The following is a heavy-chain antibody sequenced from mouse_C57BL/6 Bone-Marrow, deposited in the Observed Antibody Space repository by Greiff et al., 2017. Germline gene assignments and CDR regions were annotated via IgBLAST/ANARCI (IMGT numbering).Heavy chain of an antibody. D-gene: IGHD2-3*01. CDR3: ARSGWSYAMDY. Sequence: VQLQQPGAELVKPGASVKLSCKASGYTFTSYWMQWVKQRPGPGLEWIGEIDPSDSYTNYNQKFKGKATLTVDTSSSTAYMQLSSLTSEDSAVYYCARSGWSYAMDYWGQGTSVTVSS. CDR2: IDPSDSYT. CDR1: GYTFTSYW. J-gene: IGHJ4*01. V-gene: IGHV1-50*01.